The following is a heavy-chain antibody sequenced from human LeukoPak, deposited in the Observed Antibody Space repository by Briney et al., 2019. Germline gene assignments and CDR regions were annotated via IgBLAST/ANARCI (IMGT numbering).Heavy chain of an antibody. V-gene: IGHV4-34*01. CDR1: GGSFSGYY. D-gene: IGHD6-19*01. CDR2: INHSGST. Sequence: SETLSLTCAVYGGSFSGYYWSWIRQPPGKGLEWIGEINHSGSTNYNPSLKSRVTISVDTSKNQFSLKLSSVTAADTAVYYCARDLPRIAVAGTGPRPDFDYWGQGTLVTVSS. J-gene: IGHJ4*02. CDR3: ARDLPRIAVAGTGPRPDFDY.